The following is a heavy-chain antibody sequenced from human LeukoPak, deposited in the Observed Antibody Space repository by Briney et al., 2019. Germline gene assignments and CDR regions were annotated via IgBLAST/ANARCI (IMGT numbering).Heavy chain of an antibody. D-gene: IGHD3-3*01. J-gene: IGHJ4*02. V-gene: IGHV3-30*02. CDR3: ASLDTITIFGVVIPGY. CDR1: GFTFSSYG. Sequence: GSLRLSCAAAGFTFSSYGMHWVRQAPGKGLEWVAFIRYDGSNKYYADSVKGRFTISRDNSKNTLYLQMNGLRAEDTAVYYCASLDTITIFGVVIPGYWGQGTLVTVSS. CDR2: IRYDGSNK.